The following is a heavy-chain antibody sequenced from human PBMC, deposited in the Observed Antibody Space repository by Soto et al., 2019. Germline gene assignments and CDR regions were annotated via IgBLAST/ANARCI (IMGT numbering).Heavy chain of an antibody. D-gene: IGHD2-2*01. CDR3: TTLSPSYCSSTTCYVHDAFDI. Sequence: PXVFLRLYFAARGFTFSGSAMHWVGQASGKGLEWVGRIRSKANSYATAYAASVKGRFTISRDDSKNTAYLQMNSLKTEDTAVYYCTTLSPSYCSSTTCYVHDAFDIWGQGTMVTVS. J-gene: IGHJ3*02. CDR2: IRSKANSYAT. CDR1: GFTFSGSA. V-gene: IGHV3-73*01.